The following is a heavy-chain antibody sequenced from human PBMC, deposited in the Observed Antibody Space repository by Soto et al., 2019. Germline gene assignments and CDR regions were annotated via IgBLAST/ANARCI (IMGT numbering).Heavy chain of an antibody. CDR1: GFTFSSYG. Sequence: QVQLVESGGGVVQPGRSLRLSCAASGFTFSSYGMHWVRQAPGKGLEWVAVISYDGSNKYYADSVKGRFTISRVNSKNTLYLQMNSLRAEDTAVYYCAKWHSSGYGYFDYWGQGTLVTVSS. J-gene: IGHJ4*02. CDR3: AKWHSSGYGYFDY. D-gene: IGHD3-22*01. CDR2: ISYDGSNK. V-gene: IGHV3-30*18.